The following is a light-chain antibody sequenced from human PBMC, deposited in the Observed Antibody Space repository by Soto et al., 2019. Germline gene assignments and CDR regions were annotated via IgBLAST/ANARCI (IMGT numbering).Light chain of an antibody. Sequence: EIVMTQSPATLSLSPGERASLSCRASQSIISDLAWYHQKPGQAPRLFMFRASSRATGIPARFSGSGSGTEFNLTISSLQSEDFAVYYGQQYNNWPRATFGGGTKVEIK. V-gene: IGKV3-15*01. CDR2: RAS. CDR3: QQYNNWPRAT. CDR1: QSIISD. J-gene: IGKJ4*01.